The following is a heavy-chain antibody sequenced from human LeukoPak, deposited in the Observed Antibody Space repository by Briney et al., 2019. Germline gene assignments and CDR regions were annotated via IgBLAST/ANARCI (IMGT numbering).Heavy chain of an antibody. CDR2: ISYDGSNK. CDR3: ARVRRITYYYDSSGYLDY. V-gene: IGHV3-30-3*01. J-gene: IGHJ4*02. CDR1: GFTFSSYA. D-gene: IGHD3-22*01. Sequence: PGRSLRLSCAASGFTFSSYALHWVRQAPGKGLEWVAVISYDGSNKYYADSVKGRFTISRDNSKNTLYLQMNSLRAEDTAVYYCARVRRITYYYDSSGYLDYWGQGTLVTLSS.